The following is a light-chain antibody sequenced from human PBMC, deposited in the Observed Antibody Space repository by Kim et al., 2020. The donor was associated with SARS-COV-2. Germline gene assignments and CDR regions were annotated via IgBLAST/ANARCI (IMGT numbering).Light chain of an antibody. CDR3: SSYAGSKNV. Sequence: QSVLTQPPSASGSPGQSVTISCTGTSSDVGGYNYVSWYQQHPGQAPKLMIYEVSKRPSGVPDRFSGSKSGNTASLTVPGLQAEDEADYYCSSYAGSKNVFGAGTKVTVL. CDR2: EVS. J-gene: IGLJ1*01. CDR1: SSDVGGYNY. V-gene: IGLV2-8*01.